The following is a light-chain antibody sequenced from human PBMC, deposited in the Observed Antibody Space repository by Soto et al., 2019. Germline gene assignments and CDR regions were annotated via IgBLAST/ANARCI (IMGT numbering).Light chain of an antibody. J-gene: IGLJ2*01. Sequence: QSALTQPASVSGSPGQSITISCTGTSSDVGGYNYVSWYQQHPGKAPKLMIYEVSNRPSGVSNRFSGSKSGNTASLTISGLQAEDEADYYCSSYTSSSTVVXGGGTKLTVL. CDR1: SSDVGGYNY. CDR2: EVS. CDR3: SSYTSSSTVV. V-gene: IGLV2-14*01.